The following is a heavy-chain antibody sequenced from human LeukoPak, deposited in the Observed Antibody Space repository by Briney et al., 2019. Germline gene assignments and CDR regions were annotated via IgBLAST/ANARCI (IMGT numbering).Heavy chain of an antibody. D-gene: IGHD6-19*01. Sequence: GGSLRLSCAASGFIFSSNYMSWVRPAPGKGLEWVSVIYSGGRTYYAASVKGRFTIPRDNSKNTRFLQMNSLSAENTAVYYCARHSSGWYYNWFDPWSQGTLVTVSA. CDR1: GFIFSSNY. CDR3: ARHSSGWYYNWFDP. V-gene: IGHV3-66*04. J-gene: IGHJ5*02. CDR2: IYSGGRT.